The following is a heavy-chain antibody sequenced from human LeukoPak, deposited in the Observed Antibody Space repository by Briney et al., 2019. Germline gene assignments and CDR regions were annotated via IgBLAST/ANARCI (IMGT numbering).Heavy chain of an antibody. J-gene: IGHJ1*01. CDR2: INPNSGGT. CDR3: ARRGAVPVEYLQY. V-gene: IGHV1-2*02. D-gene: IGHD6-19*01. Sequence: GASVKVSFKASGYTFTVYYIHWVRQAPGQGGEWMGWINPNSGGTNYAQKFQGRVTMTRDTSISTAYMELSRLGSDDTAVYYCARRGAVPVEYLQYWGQGTLVTVSS. CDR1: GYTFTVYY.